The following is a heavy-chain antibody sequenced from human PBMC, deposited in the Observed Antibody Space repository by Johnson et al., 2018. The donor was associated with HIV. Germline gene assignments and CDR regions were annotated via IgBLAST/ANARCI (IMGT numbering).Heavy chain of an antibody. CDR1: GFTFSSYW. D-gene: IGHD6-19*01. V-gene: IGHV3-74*01. CDR3: AKDWDRSGWYQGAFDI. J-gene: IGHJ3*02. Sequence: VQLVESGGGLVKPGGSLRLSCAASGFTFSSYWMHWVRQAPGKGLVWVSRIKSDGSTTTYADSVKGRFTISRDNAKNTLYLQMISLGAEDTAVYYCAKDWDRSGWYQGAFDIWGQGTMVTVSS. CDR2: IKSDGSTT.